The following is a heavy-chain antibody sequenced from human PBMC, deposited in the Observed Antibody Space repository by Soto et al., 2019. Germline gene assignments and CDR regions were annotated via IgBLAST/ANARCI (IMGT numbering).Heavy chain of an antibody. CDR2: IYYSGST. D-gene: IGHD3-22*01. CDR3: ARAQYYYDSSGYYYHPYYYGMDV. V-gene: IGHV4-59*01. Sequence: SETLSLTCTVSGGSISSYDWSWIRQPPGKGLEWIGYIYYSGSTNYNPSLKSRVTISVDTSKNQFSLKLSSVTAADTAVYYCARAQYYYDSSGYYYHPYYYGMDVWGQGTTVTVSS. J-gene: IGHJ6*02. CDR1: GGSISSYD.